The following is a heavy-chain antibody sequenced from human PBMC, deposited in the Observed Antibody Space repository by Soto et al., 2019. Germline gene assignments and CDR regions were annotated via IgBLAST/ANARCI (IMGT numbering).Heavy chain of an antibody. CDR3: ARETPLSSVVVTASNY. CDR1: GGSISSGDYY. V-gene: IGHV4-30-4*01. D-gene: IGHD2-21*02. Sequence: SETLSLTCTVSGGSISSGDYYWSWIRQPPGKGLEWIGYIYYSGSTYYNPSLKSRVTISVDTSKNQFSLKLSSVTAADTAVYYCARETPLSSVVVTASNYWGQGTLVTVSS. CDR2: IYYSGST. J-gene: IGHJ4*02.